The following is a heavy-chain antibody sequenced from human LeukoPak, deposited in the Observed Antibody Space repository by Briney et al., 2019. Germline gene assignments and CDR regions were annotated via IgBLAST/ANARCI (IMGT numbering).Heavy chain of an antibody. CDR1: GFTFSSYA. V-gene: IGHV3-30-3*01. D-gene: IGHD6-19*01. Sequence: GRSLRPSCAASGFTFSSYAMHWVRQAPGKGLEWVAVISYDGSNKYYADSVKGRFTISRDNSKNTLYLQMNSLRAEDTAVYYCARDRDRKAVAGLFDYWGQGTLVTVSS. CDR2: ISYDGSNK. CDR3: ARDRDRKAVAGLFDY. J-gene: IGHJ4*02.